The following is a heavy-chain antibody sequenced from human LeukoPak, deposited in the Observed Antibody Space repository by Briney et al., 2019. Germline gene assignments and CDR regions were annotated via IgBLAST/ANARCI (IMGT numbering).Heavy chain of an antibody. CDR2: IHFTGNT. Sequence: SETLSLNCSVSGGSISSYSWSWIRPSPGKGLEWIGYIHFTGNTKYNPSLRSRVIISLHTPNNQFSLRLSSVTAADTAVYYCARGVRIENAPIYYMDVWGKGAKVTVSS. D-gene: IGHD2/OR15-2a*01. CDR1: GGSISSYS. CDR3: ARGVRIENAPIYYMDV. J-gene: IGHJ6*03. V-gene: IGHV4-59*01.